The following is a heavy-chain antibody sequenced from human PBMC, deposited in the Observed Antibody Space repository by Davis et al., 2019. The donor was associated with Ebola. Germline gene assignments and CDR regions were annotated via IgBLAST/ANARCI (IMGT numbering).Heavy chain of an antibody. CDR1: GDSISSSNW. CDR3: ARRRIAAASHRAFDI. J-gene: IGHJ3*02. D-gene: IGHD6-13*01. Sequence: MPGGSLRLSCAVSGDSISSSNWWSWVRQPPGKGLEWIGEISQSGSTNYNPSLKSRVTISVDTSKNQFSLKLSSVTAADTAVYYCARRRIAAASHRAFDIWGQGTMVTVSS. V-gene: IGHV4-4*02. CDR2: ISQSGST.